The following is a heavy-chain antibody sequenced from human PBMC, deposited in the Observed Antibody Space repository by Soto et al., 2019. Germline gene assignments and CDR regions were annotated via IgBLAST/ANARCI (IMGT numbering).Heavy chain of an antibody. CDR2: IYYSGRT. CDR1: GGSISSGGYY. Sequence: QVQLQESGPGLVKPSQTLSLTCTVSGGSISSGGYYWSWIRQHPGKGLEWIGYIYYSGRTYYNPSLKSRVTISVARPTNQFSLKLSAVTAADTAVYYGARVGYGDYGGSFDYWGQGTLVTVSS. V-gene: IGHV4-31*03. D-gene: IGHD4-17*01. CDR3: ARVGYGDYGGSFDY. J-gene: IGHJ4*02.